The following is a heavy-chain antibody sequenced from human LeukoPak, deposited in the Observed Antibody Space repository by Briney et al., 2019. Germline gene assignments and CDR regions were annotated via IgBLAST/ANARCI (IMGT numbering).Heavy chain of an antibody. V-gene: IGHV4-34*01. D-gene: IGHD3-10*01. J-gene: IGHJ4*02. CDR2: INHSGST. CDR1: GGSFSGYY. Sequence: PSETLSLTCAVYGGSFSGYYWSWMRQPPGKGVEWIGEINHSGSTNYNPSLKSRVTISVDTSKNQFSLKLSSVTAADTAVYYCARVVHGSGSYYFDYWGQGTLVTVSS. CDR3: ARVVHGSGSYYFDY.